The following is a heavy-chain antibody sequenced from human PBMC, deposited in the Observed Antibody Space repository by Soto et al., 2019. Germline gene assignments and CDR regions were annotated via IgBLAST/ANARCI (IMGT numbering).Heavy chain of an antibody. Sequence: PSETLSLTCSVPGGSISSGDFYWSWLRQPPGKGLEWIGYIYYTGNTYYNMSLENRATMSVDTSKNQYSLKLHSVTAADTAVYYCARGQRFDPRGRGTLVTVSS. CDR2: IYYTGNT. V-gene: IGHV4-30-4*01. CDR3: ARGQRFDP. J-gene: IGHJ5*02. CDR1: GGSISSGDFY.